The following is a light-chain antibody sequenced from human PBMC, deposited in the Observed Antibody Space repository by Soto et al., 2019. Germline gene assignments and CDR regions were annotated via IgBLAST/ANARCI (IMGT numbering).Light chain of an antibody. CDR3: SSYTSSSPYV. J-gene: IGLJ1*01. Sequence: QCVLTQPASVSGSPGQSITISCTGTSSDVGGYNYVSWYQQHPGKAPKLMIYDVSNRPSGVSNRFSGSKSGNTASLTISGLQAEDEADYYCSSYTSSSPYVFGNGTKVTVL. CDR1: SSDVGGYNY. CDR2: DVS. V-gene: IGLV2-14*01.